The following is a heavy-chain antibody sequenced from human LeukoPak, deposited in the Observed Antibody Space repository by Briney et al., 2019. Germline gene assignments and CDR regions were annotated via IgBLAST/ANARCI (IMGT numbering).Heavy chain of an antibody. CDR3: FGPRYDFWSGYYPYYYGMDV. J-gene: IGHJ6*02. CDR1: GGSFSGYY. D-gene: IGHD3-3*01. Sequence: SETLSLTCAVYGGSFSGYYWSWIRQPPGKGLEWIGEINHSGSTNYNPSLESRVTISVDTSKNQFSLKLSSVTAADTAVYYCFGPRYDFWSGYYPYYYGMDVWGQGTTVTVSS. CDR2: INHSGST. V-gene: IGHV4-34*01.